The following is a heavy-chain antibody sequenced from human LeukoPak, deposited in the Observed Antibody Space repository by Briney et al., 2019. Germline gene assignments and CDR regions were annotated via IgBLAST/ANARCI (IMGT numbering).Heavy chain of an antibody. V-gene: IGHV3-11*01. Sequence: PGGSLRLSCAASGFTFSDYYMTWVRQAPGKGLEWLSYITNRGDTVFYADSVKGRFTVSRDNAKRSLYLQIESLRDDDTAVYYCARKRYYLDYWGQGTLVTVSS. CDR1: GFTFSDYY. J-gene: IGHJ4*02. CDR2: ITNRGDTV. CDR3: ARKRYYLDY.